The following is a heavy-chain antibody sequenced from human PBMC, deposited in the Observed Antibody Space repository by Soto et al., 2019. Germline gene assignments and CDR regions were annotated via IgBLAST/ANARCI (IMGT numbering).Heavy chain of an antibody. V-gene: IGHV1-69*06. CDR3: ARSDSSSWDPTPGYYYYGMDV. J-gene: IGHJ6*02. D-gene: IGHD6-13*01. CDR2: IIPIFGTA. CDR1: GGTFSSYA. Sequence: QVQLVQSGAEVKKPGSSVKVSCKASGGTFSSYAISWVRQAPGQGLEWMGGIIPIFGTANYAQKFQGRVTITADKSTSTAYMELSSLRSEDTAVYYCARSDSSSWDPTPGYYYYGMDVWGQGTRVTVSS.